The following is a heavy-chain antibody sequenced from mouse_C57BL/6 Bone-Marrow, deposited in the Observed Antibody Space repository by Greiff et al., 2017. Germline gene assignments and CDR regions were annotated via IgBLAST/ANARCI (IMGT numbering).Heavy chain of an antibody. D-gene: IGHD1-1*01. V-gene: IGHV5-15*01. Sequence: EVKLVESGGGLVQPGGSLKLSCAASGFTFSDYGMAWVRQAPRKGPEWVAFISNLAYSIYYADTVTGRFTISRENAKNNLYLEMSSLRSEDTAMYYCARLYYYGSRNWYFDVWGTGTTVTVSS. J-gene: IGHJ1*03. CDR1: GFTFSDYG. CDR2: ISNLAYSI. CDR3: ARLYYYGSRNWYFDV.